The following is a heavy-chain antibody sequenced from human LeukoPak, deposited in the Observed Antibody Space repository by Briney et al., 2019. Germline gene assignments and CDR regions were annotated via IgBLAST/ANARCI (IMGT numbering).Heavy chain of an antibody. CDR3: AKERLGGNYGDYAVDY. Sequence: PGGSLRLSCAASGFTFTSCAMGWVRQAPGKGLEWVSSVSGSGDGTYYADSVKGRFTISRDNSKRTLDLHMDSLRAEGTAVYYCAKERLGGNYGDYAVDYWGQGTMVTVSS. D-gene: IGHD4-17*01. CDR1: GFTFTSCA. J-gene: IGHJ4*02. V-gene: IGHV3-23*01. CDR2: VSGSGDGT.